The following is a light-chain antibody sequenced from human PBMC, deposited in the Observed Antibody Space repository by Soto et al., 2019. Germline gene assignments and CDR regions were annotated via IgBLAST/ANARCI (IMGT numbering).Light chain of an antibody. J-gene: IGKJ1*01. Sequence: EIVLTKSPGTLSLSPGERATLSCRASQSVSSSYLAWYQQKPGQAPRLLIYGASSRATGIPDRFSGSGSGTDFTLTISGLEPEDFAVYYCQQYGSSPETFGQGTKVEIK. CDR1: QSVSSSY. CDR2: GAS. CDR3: QQYGSSPET. V-gene: IGKV3-20*01.